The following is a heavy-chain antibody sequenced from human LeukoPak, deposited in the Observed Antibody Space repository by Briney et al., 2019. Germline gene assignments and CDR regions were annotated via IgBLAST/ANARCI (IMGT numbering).Heavy chain of an antibody. D-gene: IGHD3-10*01. CDR1: GGTFSSYA. V-gene: IGHV1-69*01. Sequence: GSSVKLSFTSSGGTFSSYAISGVRQAPGQGLEWMGGIIPIFGTANYAQKFQGRVTITADESTSTAYMELSSLRSEDTAVYYCARDLGGSGFDWYVPGGQVTLVTVSS. CDR3: ARDLGGSGFDWYVP. J-gene: IGHJ5*02. CDR2: IIPIFGTA.